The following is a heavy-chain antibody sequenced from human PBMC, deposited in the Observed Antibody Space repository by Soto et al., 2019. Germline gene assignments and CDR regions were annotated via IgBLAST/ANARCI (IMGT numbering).Heavy chain of an antibody. CDR1: GFSLSTSEMR. CDR2: IDWDDDK. Sequence: SGPKLVNPTQTLTLTCTFSGFSLSTSEMRVSWIRQPPGKALEWLARIDWDDDKFYSTSLKTRLTISKDTSKNQVVLTMTNMDPVDTATYYCAREYCSSTSCYTAWFDPWGQGTLVTVSS. J-gene: IGHJ5*02. D-gene: IGHD2-2*02. V-gene: IGHV2-70*04. CDR3: AREYCSSTSCYTAWFDP.